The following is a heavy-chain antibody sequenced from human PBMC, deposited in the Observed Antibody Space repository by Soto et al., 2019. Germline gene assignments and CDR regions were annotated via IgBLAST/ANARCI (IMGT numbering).Heavy chain of an antibody. V-gene: IGHV1-18*01. CDR1: GYTFTNYG. Sequence: QVQVVQSGDEVKKPGASVKVSCKASGYTFTNYGFSWVRQAPGQGLEWMGRISGYNCNTKYAEQLQGRVTMATDTSTSTAHKELRSLISDDTAVYYCAREGQAPYSDYGMDVWGQGTAVTVSS. CDR3: AREGQAPYSDYGMDV. D-gene: IGHD2-21*01. CDR2: ISGYNCNT. J-gene: IGHJ6*02.